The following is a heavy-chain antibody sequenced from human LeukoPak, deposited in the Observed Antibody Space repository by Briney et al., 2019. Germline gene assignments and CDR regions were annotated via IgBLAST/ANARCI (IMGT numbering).Heavy chain of an antibody. D-gene: IGHD6-13*01. CDR3: ARGLAGSTWLDY. CDR1: GCSFTSYD. Sequence: ASVKVSCKASGCSFTSYDFNWVRQATGQGLEWMGWMNPSSGDTGYAQKFQGRVTMTRNASINTAYMELSSLRSEDTAVYYCARGLAGSTWLDYWGQGTLVTVSS. V-gene: IGHV1-8*01. J-gene: IGHJ4*02. CDR2: MNPSSGDT.